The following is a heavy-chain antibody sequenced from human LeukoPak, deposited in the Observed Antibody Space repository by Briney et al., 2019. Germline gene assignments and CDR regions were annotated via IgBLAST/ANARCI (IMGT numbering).Heavy chain of an antibody. J-gene: IGHJ4*02. Sequence: GGSLRLSCVASGFTFSNYGMHWVRQAPGKGLEWVAVISYDGSNKYYADSVKGRFTISRDNSKNTLYLQMNSLRAEDTAVYYCARDSNPPPPQNAGYFDYWGQGTLVTVSS. D-gene: IGHD1-14*01. CDR1: GFTFSNYG. CDR3: ARDSNPPPPQNAGYFDY. CDR2: ISYDGSNK. V-gene: IGHV3-30*19.